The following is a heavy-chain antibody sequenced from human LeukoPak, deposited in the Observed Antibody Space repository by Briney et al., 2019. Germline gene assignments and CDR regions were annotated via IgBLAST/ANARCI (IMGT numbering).Heavy chain of an antibody. CDR3: ARGPSSNWSGLDF. V-gene: IGHV3-74*01. CDR2: ISPTGSTT. Sequence: GGSLRLSCTACGFSFSGYWMHWARQPPGKGLVWVSRISPTGSTTSYADFVKGRFIVSSDNAKNTLYLQVNNLRAEDTAVYYCARGPSSNWSGLDFWGQGTLLTVSS. J-gene: IGHJ4*02. CDR1: GFSFSGYW. D-gene: IGHD6-13*01.